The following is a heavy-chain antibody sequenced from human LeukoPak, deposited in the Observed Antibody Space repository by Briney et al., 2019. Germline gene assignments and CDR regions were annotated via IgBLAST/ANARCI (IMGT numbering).Heavy chain of an antibody. J-gene: IGHJ6*03. Sequence: PSETLSLTCAVYGGSFSDYYWNWIPQSTGKGLEGFGEINLRGSTTYNPSLKSRVTISLGASKSQLSLKLSSVTAADTAVYYCARGGRYMSASWYRSVYYYMDVWGKGTTVTVSS. V-gene: IGHV4-34*01. CDR3: ARGGRYMSASWYRSVYYYMDV. CDR1: GGSFSDYY. D-gene: IGHD6-13*01. CDR2: INLRGST.